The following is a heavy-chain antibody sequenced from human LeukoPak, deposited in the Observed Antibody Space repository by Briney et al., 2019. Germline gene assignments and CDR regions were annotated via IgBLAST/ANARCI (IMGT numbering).Heavy chain of an antibody. D-gene: IGHD2-2*01. V-gene: IGHV3-7*05. CDR3: ARDCSSTSCLASHYNYGMDV. J-gene: IGHJ6*02. Sequence: PGGSLRLSCAASXXXXSXXXXXXVXXXXXKXXXXVXXXKXXXSEKYXVDSVKGRFTISRDNAKNSVYLQMNSLSAEDTAVYFCARDCSSTSCLASHYNYGMDVWGQGTTVTVSS. CDR2: XKXXXSEK. CDR1: XXXXSXXX.